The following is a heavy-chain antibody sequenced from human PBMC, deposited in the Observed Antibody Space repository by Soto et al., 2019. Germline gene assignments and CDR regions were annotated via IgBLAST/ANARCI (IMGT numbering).Heavy chain of an antibody. V-gene: IGHV3-30-3*01. CDR1: GFTFSSYA. Sequence: QVQLVESGGGVVQPGRSLRLSCAASGFTFSSYAMHWVRQAPGKGLEWVAVISYDGSNKYYADSVKGRFTISRDNSKNTLYLQLKSLRAEDTAVYYCARDKRDLRFLEWSYYFDYWGQGTLVTVSS. CDR3: ARDKRDLRFLEWSYYFDY. CDR2: ISYDGSNK. J-gene: IGHJ4*02. D-gene: IGHD3-3*01.